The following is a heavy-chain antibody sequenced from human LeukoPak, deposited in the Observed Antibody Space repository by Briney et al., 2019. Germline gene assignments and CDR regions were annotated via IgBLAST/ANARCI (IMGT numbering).Heavy chain of an antibody. V-gene: IGHV4-59*01. CDR1: GGSIRPYY. J-gene: IGHJ4*02. CDR3: ARAVSFDN. Sequence: SETLSLTCSVSGGSIRPYYWSWIRQTPGKRVEWIVYIYYSGTTNYNPSLRSRVTISVDSSKNQFSLKLNSVTAADTAIYYCARAVSFDNWGQGTLVTVSS. D-gene: IGHD5/OR15-5a*01. CDR2: IYYSGTT.